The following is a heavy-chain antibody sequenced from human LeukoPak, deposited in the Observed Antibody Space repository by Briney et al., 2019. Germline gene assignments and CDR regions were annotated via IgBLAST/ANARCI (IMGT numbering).Heavy chain of an antibody. J-gene: IGHJ5*02. CDR2: IYHSGST. CDR1: GGSISSSNW. Sequence: PSETLSLTCAVSGGSISSSNWWSWVRQPPGKGLEWIGEIYHSGSTNYNPSLKSRVTISVDKSKNQFSLKLSSVTAADTAVYYCARLLWFGETYNWFDPWGQGTLVTVFS. D-gene: IGHD3-10*01. V-gene: IGHV4-4*02. CDR3: ARLLWFGETYNWFDP.